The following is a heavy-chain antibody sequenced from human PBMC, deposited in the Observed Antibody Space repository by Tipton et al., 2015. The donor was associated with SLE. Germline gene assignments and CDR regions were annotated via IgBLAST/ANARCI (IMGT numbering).Heavy chain of an antibody. J-gene: IGHJ4*02. CDR2: INPDGSEI. V-gene: IGHV3-7*01. Sequence: SLRLSCAASGFMFSSYWMNWVRQAPGKGLEWVAAINPDGSEIYYIDSVKGRFTISSDNAKNSLFLQMNSVRAEDTAVYFCGTGMDYCYYYWGQGSLVTVSS. CDR3: GTGMDYCYYY. D-gene: IGHD2-21*01. CDR1: GFMFSSYW.